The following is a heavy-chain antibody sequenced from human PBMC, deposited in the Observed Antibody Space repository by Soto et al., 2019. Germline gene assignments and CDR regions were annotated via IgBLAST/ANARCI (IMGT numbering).Heavy chain of an antibody. CDR1: GFSPSTSGVG. D-gene: IGHD3-10*01. CDR2: IFWDYDK. CDR3: AHFPGKKMGPRPPVVN. V-gene: IGHV2-5*02. J-gene: IGHJ4*02. Sequence: ACPPLVNPTKTLTLAFPFSGFSPSTSGVGVGWIRQPPGKALEWLGIIFWDYDKRYRASLKRRVSITKDTSQNPLVLTMTKMEPVQTPTYFGAHFPGKKMGPRPPVVNWGKGTPVTVSS.